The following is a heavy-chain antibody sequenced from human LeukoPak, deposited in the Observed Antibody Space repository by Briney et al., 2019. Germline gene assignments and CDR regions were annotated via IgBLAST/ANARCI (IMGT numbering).Heavy chain of an antibody. CDR2: IYSGGST. J-gene: IGHJ4*02. CDR3: ASSDYGDYLDY. D-gene: IGHD4-17*01. CDR1: GFTFTNYA. Sequence: GGSLRLSCEASGFTFTNYAMSWVRQAPGKGLEWVSVIYSGGSTYYADSVKGRFTISRDNSKNTLYLQMNSLRAEDTAVYYCASSDYGDYLDYWGQGTLVTVSS. V-gene: IGHV3-53*01.